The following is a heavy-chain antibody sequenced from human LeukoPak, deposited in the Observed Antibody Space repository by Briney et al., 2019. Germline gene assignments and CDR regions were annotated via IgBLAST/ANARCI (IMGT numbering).Heavy chain of an antibody. J-gene: IGHJ4*02. CDR1: GFTFRNYW. Sequence: GGSLRLSCAASGFTFRNYWMHWVRQAPGEGLEWVSRINEYGTTITYADSVKGRFTISRENARNTLFLQMNSLTPEDTAVYYCVRDLILVWTPGDDFDHWGQGTLVTVSS. CDR3: VRDLILVWTPGDDFDH. V-gene: IGHV3-74*01. D-gene: IGHD3-16*01. CDR2: INEYGTTI.